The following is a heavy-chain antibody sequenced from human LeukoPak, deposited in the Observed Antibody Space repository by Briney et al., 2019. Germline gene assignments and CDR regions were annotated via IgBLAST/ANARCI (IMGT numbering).Heavy chain of an antibody. D-gene: IGHD1-14*01. Sequence: PSGTLSLTCAVSGGSITFYYWHWMRQPPGKGLEWIGHTFYSGNVKYNPSLESRVTISVDRSKNQISLNLNSVTAADTAVYYCAKGGPEASAGLSWFDPWGQGTLVTVSS. CDR3: AKGGPEASAGLSWFDP. J-gene: IGHJ5*02. CDR1: GGSITFYY. V-gene: IGHV4-59*01. CDR2: TFYSGNV.